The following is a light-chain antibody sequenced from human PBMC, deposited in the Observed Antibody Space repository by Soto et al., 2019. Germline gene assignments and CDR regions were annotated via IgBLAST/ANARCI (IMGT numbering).Light chain of an antibody. Sequence: DIQITRSPSTLSASLGHTVTVTCRASHSVSCWLAWYRQKPGKDPQLLIYKEPTLKSGVPSRFSGSGSGTEFPLHLSSLQPDDFATYYCQQYHSYSFGQGTRLEI. V-gene: IGKV1-5*03. CDR3: QQYHSYS. CDR2: KEP. J-gene: IGKJ5*01. CDR1: HSVSCW.